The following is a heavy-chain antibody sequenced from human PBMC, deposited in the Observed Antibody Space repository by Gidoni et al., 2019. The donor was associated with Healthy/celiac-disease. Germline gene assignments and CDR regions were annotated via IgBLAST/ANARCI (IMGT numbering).Heavy chain of an antibody. D-gene: IGHD4-17*01. CDR3: AKGAYGDFGAEYFQH. CDR1: GFTFSSYG. V-gene: IGHV3-30*18. J-gene: IGHJ1*01. CDR2: ISYDGSNK. Sequence: QVQLVESGGGVVQPGRSLRLSCAASGFTFSSYGMHWVRQAPGKGLEWVAVISYDGSNKYYADSVKGRFTISRDNSKNTLYLQMNSLRAEDTAVYYCAKGAYGDFGAEYFQHWGQGTLVTVSS.